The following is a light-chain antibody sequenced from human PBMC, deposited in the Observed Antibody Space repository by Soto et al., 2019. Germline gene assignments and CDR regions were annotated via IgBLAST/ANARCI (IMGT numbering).Light chain of an antibody. CDR1: QGVNTY. V-gene: IGKV3-15*01. CDR2: GPS. J-gene: IGKJ4*01. CDR3: QQYYDWPLT. Sequence: EIVMTQSPATLSVSPGERATLFCRASQGVNTYLAWYQQKPDQAPRLLIYGPSTRATGIPARFSGSGSGTEFTLTISSLQSEDFAVYYCQQYYDWPLTFGGGTKVEVK.